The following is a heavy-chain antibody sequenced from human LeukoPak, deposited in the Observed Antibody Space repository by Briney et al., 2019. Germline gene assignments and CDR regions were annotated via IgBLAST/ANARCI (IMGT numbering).Heavy chain of an antibody. V-gene: IGHV3-30*18. CDR3: AKDPTAGWGYGGNRHYFDY. Sequence: GRSLRLSCAASGFTFSSYGMHRVRQAPGKGLEWVAVISYDGSNKYYADSVKGRFTISRDNSKNTLYLQMNSLRAEDTAVYYCAKDPTAGWGYGGNRHYFDYWGQGTLVTVSS. J-gene: IGHJ4*02. CDR2: ISYDGSNK. D-gene: IGHD4-23*01. CDR1: GFTFSSYG.